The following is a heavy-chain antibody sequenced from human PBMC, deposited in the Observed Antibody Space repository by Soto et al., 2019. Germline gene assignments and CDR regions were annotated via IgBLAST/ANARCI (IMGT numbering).Heavy chain of an antibody. Sequence: KVSFKASGGTLRSFSINRVRQGPGKRLEWMGGIIPIFGTANYAQKFQGRVTITADESTSTAYMELSSLRSEDTAVYYCARVGDGYTQGPNNYYYGMDVWGQGTTVTVSS. V-gene: IGHV1-69*01. CDR3: ARVGDGYTQGPNNYYYGMDV. CDR2: IIPIFGTA. CDR1: GGTLRSFS. J-gene: IGHJ6*02. D-gene: IGHD5-12*01.